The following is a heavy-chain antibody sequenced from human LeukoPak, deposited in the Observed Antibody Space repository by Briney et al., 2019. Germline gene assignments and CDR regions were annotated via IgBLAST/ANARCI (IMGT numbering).Heavy chain of an antibody. CDR2: IKPNSCDT. J-gene: IGHJ5*02. V-gene: IGHV1-2*02. D-gene: IGHD3-10*01. Sequence: ASVKVSCKASGYSFADYYMHWVRQAPEQGLEWMGWIKPNSCDTRSAQKFQGRVIMTRDTSTGTAYMELRSVRYDDTAVYYCATNILVRDIINWFDPWGEGTLVTVSS. CDR1: GYSFADYY. CDR3: ATNILVRDIINWFDP.